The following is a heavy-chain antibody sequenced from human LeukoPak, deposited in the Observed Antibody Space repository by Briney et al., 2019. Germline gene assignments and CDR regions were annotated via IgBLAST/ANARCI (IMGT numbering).Heavy chain of an antibody. CDR2: IRYDGSNK. CDR1: GFTFSSYG. CDR3: AKDGTDYYDSSGYYSSY. J-gene: IGHJ4*02. V-gene: IGHV3-30*02. D-gene: IGHD3-22*01. Sequence: PGGSLRLSCAASGFTFSSYGMHWVRQAPGKGLEWVAFIRYDGSNKYYADSVKGRFTISRDNSKNTLYLQMNSLRAEDTAVYYCAKDGTDYYDSSGYYSSYWGQGTLVTVSS.